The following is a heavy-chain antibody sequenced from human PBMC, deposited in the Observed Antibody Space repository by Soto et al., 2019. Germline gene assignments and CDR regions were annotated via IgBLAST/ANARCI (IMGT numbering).Heavy chain of an antibody. V-gene: IGHV3-30*18. J-gene: IGHJ5*02. CDR3: AKDRILATRQEGVSTVPWFDP. CDR2: ISYDGTNK. Sequence: QVQLVESGGGVVQPGRSLRLSCAASGFTFSTSGMHWVRQAPGKGLEWVAIISYDGTNKYYADSVKGRFTLSRDNSKNTVLLQMNSLRPEDTAMYYCAKDRILATRQEGVSTVPWFDPWGQGTLVTVSS. D-gene: IGHD5-12*01. CDR1: GFTFSTSG.